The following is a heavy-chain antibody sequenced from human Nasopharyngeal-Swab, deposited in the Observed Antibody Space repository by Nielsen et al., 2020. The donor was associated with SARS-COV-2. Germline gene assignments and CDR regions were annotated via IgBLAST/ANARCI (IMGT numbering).Heavy chain of an antibody. CDR2: IYYSGST. V-gene: IGHV4-59*01. D-gene: IGHD6-13*01. Sequence: WIRQPPGKGLEWIGNIYYSGSTNYNPSLKSRVTISVDTSKNQFSLKLSSVTAADTAVYYCARVVSSSRGDYYYGMDVWGQGTTVTVSS. CDR3: ARVVSSSRGDYYYGMDV. J-gene: IGHJ6*02.